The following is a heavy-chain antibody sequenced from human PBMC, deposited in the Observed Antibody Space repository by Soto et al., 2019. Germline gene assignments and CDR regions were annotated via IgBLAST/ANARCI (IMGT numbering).Heavy chain of an antibody. CDR1: GFTFSSYR. CDR2: INSDGSST. J-gene: IGHJ4*02. Sequence: EVQLVESGGGLVQPGGSLRLACAASGFTFSSYRMHWVRQAPGKGLVWVSRINSDGSSTNYADSVKGRFTIFRVNAKNTLYPQMNSLRAEDTAVYYCTRDHYNDYDRAFDYWGQGTLVTVSS. CDR3: TRDHYNDYDRAFDY. D-gene: IGHD5-12*01. V-gene: IGHV3-74*01.